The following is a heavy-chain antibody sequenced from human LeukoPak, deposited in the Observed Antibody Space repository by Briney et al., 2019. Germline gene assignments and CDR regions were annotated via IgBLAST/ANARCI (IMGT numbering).Heavy chain of an antibody. D-gene: IGHD3-10*01. CDR2: INHSGST. Sequence: SETLSLTCAVYGGSFSGYYWSWIRQPPGKGLEWIGEINHSGSTNYNPSLKSRVTISVDTSKNQFSLKLSSVTAADTDVYYCAVGSKQGYYYYYMDVWGKGTTVTISS. CDR1: GGSFSGYY. CDR3: AVGSKQGYYYYYMDV. V-gene: IGHV4-34*01. J-gene: IGHJ6*03.